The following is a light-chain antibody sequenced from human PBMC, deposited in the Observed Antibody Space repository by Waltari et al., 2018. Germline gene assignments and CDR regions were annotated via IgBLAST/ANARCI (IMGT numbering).Light chain of an antibody. CDR1: QSVLFSSDNKNY. CDR3: QQYYDNPRA. V-gene: IGKV4-1*01. CDR2: WAS. J-gene: IGKJ1*01. Sequence: DIVMTQSPDSLTLSLGERATLNCTSSQSVLFSSDNKNYLAWYQQKPGQPPKVLIYWASTRASGVPERFSGSGSGTDFTLTISSLQREDAAVYYCQQYYDNPRAFGQGTKVDIK.